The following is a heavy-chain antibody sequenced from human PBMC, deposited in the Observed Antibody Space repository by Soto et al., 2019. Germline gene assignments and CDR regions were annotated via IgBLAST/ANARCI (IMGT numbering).Heavy chain of an antibody. D-gene: IGHD2-2*01. CDR1: GGSISSSSYY. J-gene: IGHJ5*02. V-gene: IGHV4-39*01. CDR2: IYYSGST. CDR3: ARQYQLLRPTYHPFDP. Sequence: QLQLQESGPGLVKPSETLSLTCTVSGGSISSSSYYWGWIRQPPGKGLEWIGSIYYSGSTYYNPSLKSRVTISVDTSKNQFSLKLSSVTAADTAVYYCARQYQLLRPTYHPFDPWGQGTLVTVSS.